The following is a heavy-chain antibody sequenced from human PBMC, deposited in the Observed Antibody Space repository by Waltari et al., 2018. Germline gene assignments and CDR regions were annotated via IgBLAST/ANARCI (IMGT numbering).Heavy chain of an antibody. CDR2: ISAYNGNT. D-gene: IGHD6-13*01. Sequence: QVQLVQSGAEVKKPGASVKVSCKASGYTFTSYGLSWVRQAPGQGLEWMGWISAYNGNTNYAQKLQGRVTMTTDTSTSTAYMELRSLRSDDTAVYYCARDSSSWIRHYYYGMDVWGQGTTVTVSS. CDR1: GYTFTSYG. CDR3: ARDSSSWIRHYYYGMDV. V-gene: IGHV1-18*04. J-gene: IGHJ6*02.